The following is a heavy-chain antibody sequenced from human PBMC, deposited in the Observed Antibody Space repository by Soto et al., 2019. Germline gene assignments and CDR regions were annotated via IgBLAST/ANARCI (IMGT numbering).Heavy chain of an antibody. CDR1: GFTFSSAW. Sequence: GGSLRLSCAASGFTFSSAWINWVRQAPGKGLEWVAVIWYDGSNKYYADSVKGRFTISRDNSKNTLYLQMNSLRAEDTAVYYCARDYYYDSSAPGGMDVWGQGTTVTVSS. CDR2: IWYDGSNK. D-gene: IGHD3-22*01. V-gene: IGHV3-33*08. CDR3: ARDYYYDSSAPGGMDV. J-gene: IGHJ6*02.